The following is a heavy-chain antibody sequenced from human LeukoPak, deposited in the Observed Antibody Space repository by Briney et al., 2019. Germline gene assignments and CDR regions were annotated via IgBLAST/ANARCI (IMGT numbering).Heavy chain of an antibody. J-gene: IGHJ3*02. CDR3: ARGQYYDSSSYSDDAFDI. CDR2: IGTAGDT. V-gene: IGHV3-13*01. CDR1: GFTFSSYD. Sequence: GGSLRLSCAASGFTFSSYDMHWVRQATGKGLEWVSAIGTAGDTYYPGSVKGRFTISRENAKNSLYLQMNSLRAGDTAVYYCARGQYYDSSSYSDDAFDIWGQGTMVTVSS. D-gene: IGHD3-22*01.